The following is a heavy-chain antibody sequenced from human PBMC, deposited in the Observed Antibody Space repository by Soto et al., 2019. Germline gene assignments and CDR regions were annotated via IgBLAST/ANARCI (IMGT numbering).Heavy chain of an antibody. CDR3: ARRVMEPPNWFDP. D-gene: IGHD1-1*01. CDR2: MSYSGST. V-gene: IGHV4-59*08. Sequence: SETLSLTCTVSGGSISSYYWSWIRQPPGKGLEWIGYMSYSGSTNYNPSLKSRVTISVDTSKNHFSLKLSSVTAADTAVYYCARRVMEPPNWFDPWGQGTLVTVSS. J-gene: IGHJ5*02. CDR1: GGSISSYY.